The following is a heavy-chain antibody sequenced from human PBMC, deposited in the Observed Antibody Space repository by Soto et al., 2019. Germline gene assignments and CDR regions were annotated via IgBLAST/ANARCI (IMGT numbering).Heavy chain of an antibody. J-gene: IGHJ3*02. CDR3: ARDKGWELPTDAFDI. D-gene: IGHD1-26*01. V-gene: IGHV1-46*01. Sequence: ASVKVSCKASGYTFTSYYMHWVRQAPGQGLEWMGIINPSGGSTSYAQKFQGRVTMTRDTSTSTVYMELSSLRSEDTAVYYCARDKGWELPTDAFDIWGQGTMVTVSS. CDR2: INPSGGST. CDR1: GYTFTSYY.